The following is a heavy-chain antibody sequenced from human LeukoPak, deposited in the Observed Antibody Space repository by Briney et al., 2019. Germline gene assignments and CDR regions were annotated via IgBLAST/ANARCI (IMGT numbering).Heavy chain of an antibody. J-gene: IGHJ4*02. D-gene: IGHD3-22*01. CDR2: IYYSGTT. V-gene: IGHV4-59*01. Sequence: SETLSLTCTVSGGSINNYYWRWIRQPPGKGLEWIGHIYYSGTTKYNPSLKSRVTIAVDTSKNQLSLKLSSVTAADTAVYYCARGQYYHDSTGYYWWGQGTLVTVSS. CDR1: GGSINNYY. CDR3: ARGQYYHDSTGYYW.